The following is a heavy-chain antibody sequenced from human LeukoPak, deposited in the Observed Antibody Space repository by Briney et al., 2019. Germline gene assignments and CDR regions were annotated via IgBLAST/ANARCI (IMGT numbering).Heavy chain of an antibody. J-gene: IGHJ4*02. Sequence: ASVKVSCKASGGTFSSYAISWVRQAPGQGLEWMGRIIPILGIANYAQKFQGRVTITADESTSTAYMELSSLRSEDTAVYYCAAPYSSSLTTFDYWGQGTLVTVSS. D-gene: IGHD6-13*01. CDR1: GGTFSSYA. V-gene: IGHV1-69*04. CDR2: IIPILGIA. CDR3: AAPYSSSLTTFDY.